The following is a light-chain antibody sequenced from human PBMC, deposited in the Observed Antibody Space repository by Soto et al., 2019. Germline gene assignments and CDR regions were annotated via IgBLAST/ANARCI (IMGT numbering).Light chain of an antibody. CDR1: QSVSSN. Sequence: EIVMTQSPATLSVSPGERATLSCRASQSVSSNLAWYQQKPGQAPRLLIYGASTRSTGIPARFSGSGSGTEFTLTISSLQFEDFAVYSCQQYNNWPPLTFGGGTKVEIK. CDR2: GAS. J-gene: IGKJ4*01. CDR3: QQYNNWPPLT. V-gene: IGKV3-15*01.